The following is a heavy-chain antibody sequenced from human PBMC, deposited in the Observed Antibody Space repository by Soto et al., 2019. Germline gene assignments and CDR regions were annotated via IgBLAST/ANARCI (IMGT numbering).Heavy chain of an antibody. V-gene: IGHV3-13*01. Sequence: GGSLRLSCAASGFTVSSYDMHWVRQATGKGLEWVSAIGTAGDTYYPGSVKGRFTISRENAKNSLYLQMNSLRAEDTAVYYCARDMGYCSSTSCLYYYYAMDVWGQGTTVTVSS. CDR1: GFTVSSYD. J-gene: IGHJ6*02. CDR3: ARDMGYCSSTSCLYYYYAMDV. CDR2: IGTAGDT. D-gene: IGHD2-2*01.